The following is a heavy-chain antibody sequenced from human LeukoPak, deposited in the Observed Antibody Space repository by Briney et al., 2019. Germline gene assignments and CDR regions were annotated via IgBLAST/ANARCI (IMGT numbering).Heavy chain of an antibody. D-gene: IGHD3-9*01. V-gene: IGHV4-59*01. CDR2: IYYSGST. CDR1: GGSISSYY. J-gene: IGHJ6*02. CDR3: ARGPYCDILTGYQPPHYYGMDV. Sequence: SETLSLTCTVSGGSISSYYWSWIRQPPGKGLEWIGYIYYSGSTNYNPSLKSRVTISVDTSKNQFSLKLSSVTAADTAVYYCARGPYCDILTGYQPPHYYGMDVWGQGTTVTVSS.